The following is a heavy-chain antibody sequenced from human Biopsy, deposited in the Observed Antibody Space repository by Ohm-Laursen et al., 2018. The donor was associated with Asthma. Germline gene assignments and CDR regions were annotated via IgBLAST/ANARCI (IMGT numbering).Heavy chain of an antibody. D-gene: IGHD2-8*01. CDR3: ARERAGVLGSYNGMDV. J-gene: IGHJ6*02. Sequence: SLRLSCAAPGFTFSNYGMHWVRQVAGKGLDWVAVVTYDGISQYYAESVKGRFTISRDNSRNTLNLQMNSVRPDDTAVYFCARERAGVLGSYNGMDVWGPGTTVSVSS. V-gene: IGHV3-30*03. CDR1: GFTFSNYG. CDR2: VTYDGISQ.